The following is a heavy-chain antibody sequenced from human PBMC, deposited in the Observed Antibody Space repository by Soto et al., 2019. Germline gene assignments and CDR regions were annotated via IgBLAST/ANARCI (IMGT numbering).Heavy chain of an antibody. V-gene: IGHV1-8*01. Sequence: QVQLVQSGAEVKKPGASVKVSCKASGYTFTSYDINWVRQATGQGLEWMGWRNPHSGNTGDAQKVQDGVTMTSNTSISTAYMELSRLRSEDTAVYYCARQKVDAIDYWGQGTLVTGSS. D-gene: IGHD2-15*01. CDR2: RNPHSGNT. J-gene: IGHJ4*02. CDR3: ARQKVDAIDY. CDR1: GYTFTSYD.